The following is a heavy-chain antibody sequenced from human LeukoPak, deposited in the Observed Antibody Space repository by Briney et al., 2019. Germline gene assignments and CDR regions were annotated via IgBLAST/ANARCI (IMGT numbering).Heavy chain of an antibody. CDR2: INHSGST. Sequence: PSETLSLTCAVYGGSFSGYYWSWIRQPPGKGLEWIGEINHSGSTNYNPSLKSRVTISVDTSKNQFSLKLSSVTAADTAVYYCATRRGADGDPEMATIEPFDYWGQGTLVTVSS. CDR1: GGSFSGYY. D-gene: IGHD5-12*01. J-gene: IGHJ4*02. CDR3: ATRRGADGDPEMATIEPFDY. V-gene: IGHV4-34*01.